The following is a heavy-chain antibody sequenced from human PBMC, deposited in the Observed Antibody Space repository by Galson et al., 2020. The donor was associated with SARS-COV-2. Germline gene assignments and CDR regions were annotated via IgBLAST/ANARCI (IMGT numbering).Heavy chain of an antibody. CDR3: ARGYSSGWYPGVGAFDI. J-gene: IGHJ3*02. V-gene: IGHV4-39*01. D-gene: IGHD6-19*01. CDR2: IYYSGST. Sequence: SETLSLTCTVSGGSISSSSYYWGWIRQPPGKGLEWIGSIYYSGSTYYNPSLKSRVTISVDTSKNQFSLKLSSVTAADTAVYYCARGYSSGWYPGVGAFDIWGQGTMVTVSS. CDR1: GGSISSSSYY.